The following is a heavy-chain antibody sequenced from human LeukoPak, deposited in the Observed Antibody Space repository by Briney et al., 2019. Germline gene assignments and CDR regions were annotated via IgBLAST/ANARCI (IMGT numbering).Heavy chain of an antibody. CDR3: ASENSGTYYYDY. CDR2: ISYSGST. CDR1: GGSFSGYY. V-gene: IGHV4-34*01. D-gene: IGHD1-26*01. J-gene: IGHJ4*02. Sequence: SETLSLTCAVYGGSFSGYYWSWIRQSPGKGLEWIGTISYSGSTYYNPSPKSRVTISVDTSKNQFSLKLSSVTAADTAVYYCASENSGTYYYDYWGQGSLVTVSS.